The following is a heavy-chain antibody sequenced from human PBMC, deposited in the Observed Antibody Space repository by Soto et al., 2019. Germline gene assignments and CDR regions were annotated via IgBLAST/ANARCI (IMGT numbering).Heavy chain of an antibody. CDR2: IRSTAYGAPT. Sequence: PGGSLRLSCTSSGFTSGVYTMAWVRQAPGKGLEWVGSIRSTAYGAPTDYAASVKDRFTITRDDSNSVAYLQMTSLRAEDSAVYYCGRAESPDTAYFSDYWGQGTLVTVSS. CDR3: GRAESPDTAYFSDY. D-gene: IGHD5-18*01. CDR1: GFTSGVYT. V-gene: IGHV3-49*04. J-gene: IGHJ4*02.